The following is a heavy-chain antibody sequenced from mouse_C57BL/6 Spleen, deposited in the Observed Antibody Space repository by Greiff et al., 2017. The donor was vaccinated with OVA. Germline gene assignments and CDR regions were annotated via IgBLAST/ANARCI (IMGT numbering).Heavy chain of an antibody. CDR2: IRNKANNHAT. D-gene: IGHD2-4*01. J-gene: IGHJ3*01. Sequence: DVKLVESGGGLVQPGGSMKLSCAASGFTFSDAWMDWVRQSPEKGLEWVTEIRNKANNHATYYAESVKGRFTISRDDSKSSVYLQMNSLRAEDTGIYYCTRRGVIYYDYDGVFAYWGQGTLVTVSA. V-gene: IGHV6-6*01. CDR3: TRRGVIYYDYDGVFAY. CDR1: GFTFSDAW.